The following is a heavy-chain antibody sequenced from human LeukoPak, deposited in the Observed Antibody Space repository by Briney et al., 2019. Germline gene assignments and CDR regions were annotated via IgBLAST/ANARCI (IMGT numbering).Heavy chain of an antibody. V-gene: IGHV4-4*02. J-gene: IGHJ4*02. CDR1: GGSISSSNW. Sequence: ASETLSLTCAVSGGSISSSNWWSWVRQPPGKGLEWIGEIYHSGSTNYNPSLKSRVIISVDKSKNQFSLKLSSVTAADTAVYYCARGTTVTTRHFDYWGQGTLVTVSS. D-gene: IGHD4-17*01. CDR2: IYHSGST. CDR3: ARGTTVTTRHFDY.